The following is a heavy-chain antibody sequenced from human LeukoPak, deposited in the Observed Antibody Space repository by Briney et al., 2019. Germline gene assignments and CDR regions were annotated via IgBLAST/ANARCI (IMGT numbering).Heavy chain of an antibody. J-gene: IGHJ4*02. CDR1: GFLFTNYF. CDR3: ATDRGWRTSGYYLYYFEY. CDR2: IKHDGSEK. Sequence: GGSLRLSCAASGFLFTNYFMSWVRQAPGEGLEWVASIKHDGSEKYYVDSVRGRFTISRDNTMNSLYLQMSSLRAEDTAVYYCATDRGWRTSGYYLYYFEYWGQGTLVTYSS. V-gene: IGHV3-7*01. D-gene: IGHD3-3*01.